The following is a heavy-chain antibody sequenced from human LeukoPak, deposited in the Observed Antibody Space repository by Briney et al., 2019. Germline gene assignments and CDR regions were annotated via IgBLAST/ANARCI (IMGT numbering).Heavy chain of an antibody. CDR2: IYYSGST. CDR3: ARQLGYCSSTSCYADKVDY. J-gene: IGHJ4*02. V-gene: IGHV4-39*01. Sequence: SETLSLTCTVSGGSISSSSYYWGWIRQPPGKGLEWFGSIYYSGSTYYNPSLKGRVTISVDTSKNQFSLKLSSVTAADTAVYYCARQLGYCSSTSCYADKVDYWGQGTLVTVSS. CDR1: GGSISSSSYY. D-gene: IGHD2-2*01.